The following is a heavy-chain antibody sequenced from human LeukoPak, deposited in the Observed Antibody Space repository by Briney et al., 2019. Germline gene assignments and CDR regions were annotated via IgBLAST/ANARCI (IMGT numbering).Heavy chain of an antibody. CDR1: GYPFSSYW. Sequence: GGSLRLSCAGSGYPFSSYWMHWVRQVPGKGLVWVSRINEGGSSTSYAESVRGRFTISRDNAKNTLYLQMNSLRAEDTAVYYCARGADYYDSSGYYEGGVYYWGQGTLVTVSS. J-gene: IGHJ4*02. D-gene: IGHD3-22*01. CDR2: INEGGSST. V-gene: IGHV3-74*01. CDR3: ARGADYYDSSGYYEGGVYY.